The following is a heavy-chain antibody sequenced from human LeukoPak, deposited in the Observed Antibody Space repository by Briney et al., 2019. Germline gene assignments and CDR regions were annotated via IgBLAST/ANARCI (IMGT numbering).Heavy chain of an antibody. Sequence: SETLSLTCTVSGGSISSYYWSWIRQPAGKGLEWIGRIYTSGSTNYNPSLKSRVTMSLDTSKNQFSLKLSSVTAADTAVYYCARDYYGSGSPPNLFDPWGQGTLVTVSS. D-gene: IGHD3-10*01. CDR1: GGSISSYY. J-gene: IGHJ5*02. CDR2: IYTSGST. V-gene: IGHV4-4*07. CDR3: ARDYYGSGSPPNLFDP.